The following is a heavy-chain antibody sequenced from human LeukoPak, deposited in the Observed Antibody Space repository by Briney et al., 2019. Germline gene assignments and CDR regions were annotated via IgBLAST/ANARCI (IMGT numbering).Heavy chain of an antibody. D-gene: IGHD2-2*01. V-gene: IGHV4-4*07. Sequence: SETLSLTCTVSGGSTSVYYWSWIRQPAGKGLEWIGRIYTSGTTNYNPSLKSRVTMSLDTSKNQFSLKLSSVTAADTAVYYCARVVPAIGYYYYYYMDVWGKGTTVTVSS. J-gene: IGHJ6*03. CDR3: ARVVPAIGYYYYYYMDV. CDR2: IYTSGTT. CDR1: GGSTSVYY.